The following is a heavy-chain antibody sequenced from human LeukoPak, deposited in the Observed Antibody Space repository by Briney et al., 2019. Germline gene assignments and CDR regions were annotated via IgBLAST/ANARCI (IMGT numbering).Heavy chain of an antibody. Sequence: SGGSLRLSCAASGFTFSSYAMHWVRQAPGKGLEWVAVISYDGSNKYYADSVKGRFTISRDNSKNTLYLQMNSLRAEDTAVHYCAREGGPYSSSRTFDYWGQGTLVTVSS. CDR2: ISYDGSNK. D-gene: IGHD6-13*01. CDR3: AREGGPYSSSRTFDY. V-gene: IGHV3-30-3*01. J-gene: IGHJ4*02. CDR1: GFTFSSYA.